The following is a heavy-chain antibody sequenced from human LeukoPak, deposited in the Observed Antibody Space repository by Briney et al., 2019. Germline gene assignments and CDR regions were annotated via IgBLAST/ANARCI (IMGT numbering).Heavy chain of an antibody. CDR1: GYSFTNYW. CDR3: GRGRGYCSSGRCYSLDY. CDR2: IYPGDSDT. Sequence: GESLKISCKASGYSFTNYWIGWVRQMPGQGPEWMGIIYPGDSDTRYSPSFQGQVTISADKSINTAYLQWSSLKASDTAMYYCGRGRGYCSSGRCYSLDYWGQGTLVTVSS. D-gene: IGHD2-15*01. V-gene: IGHV5-51*01. J-gene: IGHJ4*02.